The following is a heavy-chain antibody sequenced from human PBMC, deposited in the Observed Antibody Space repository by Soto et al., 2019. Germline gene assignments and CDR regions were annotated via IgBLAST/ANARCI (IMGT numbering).Heavy chain of an antibody. D-gene: IGHD1-7*01. J-gene: IGHJ5*02. CDR3: ARHISSGTNVAAIRSFDP. V-gene: IGHV4-59*08. CDR1: GGSISSYY. Sequence: QVQLQESGPGLVKPSETLSLTCTVSGGSISSYYWSWIRQPPGKGLEWIGYIYYSGSTNYNPSLNSRITISSDTSKNQVSLKLSSVTAADTALYYCARHISSGTNVAAIRSFDPWGQGTLVAVSS. CDR2: IYYSGST.